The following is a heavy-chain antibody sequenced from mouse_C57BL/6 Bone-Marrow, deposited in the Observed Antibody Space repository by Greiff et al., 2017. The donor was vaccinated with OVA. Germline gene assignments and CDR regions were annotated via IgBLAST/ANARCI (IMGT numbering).Heavy chain of an antibody. CDR3: AKPHYYGSSFAY. CDR1: GFTFSDYG. Sequence: EVHLVESGGGLVKPGGSLKLSCAASGFTFSDYGMHWVRQAPEKGLEWVAYISSGSSTIYYADTVKGRFTISRDNAKNTLFLQMTSLRSEDTAMYYCAKPHYYGSSFAYWGQGTLVTVSA. D-gene: IGHD1-1*01. V-gene: IGHV5-17*01. J-gene: IGHJ3*01. CDR2: ISSGSSTI.